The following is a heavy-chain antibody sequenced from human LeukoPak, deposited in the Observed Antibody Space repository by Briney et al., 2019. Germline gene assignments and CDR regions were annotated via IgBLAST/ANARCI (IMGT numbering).Heavy chain of an antibody. CDR3: ARGGRITMIVVVITPFDR. J-gene: IGHJ4*02. Sequence: SETLSLTCAVSNYSISSGYYWGWIRQPPGKGLEWIGSIYQSGSTYYNPSLKSRVTVSVDTSKNQFSLKLTSVTAADTAVYYCARGGRITMIVVVITPFDRWGQGTLVTVSS. CDR1: NYSISSGYY. D-gene: IGHD3-22*01. V-gene: IGHV4-38-2*01. CDR2: IYQSGST.